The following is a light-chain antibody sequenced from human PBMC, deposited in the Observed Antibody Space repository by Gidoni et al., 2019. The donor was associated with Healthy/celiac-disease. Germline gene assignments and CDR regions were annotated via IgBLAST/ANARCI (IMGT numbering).Light chain of an antibody. CDR3: QQYDSSPWT. V-gene: IGKV3-20*01. CDR2: GAS. CDR1: QSINNNY. Sequence: ELVLTQSPGTLSLSPGERATLSCRASQSINNNYFAWYQQKPGQAPRLLIYGASSRAAGIPDRFSGSGSGTDFTLTVARLEPEDFAVYYCQQYDSSPWTFGPGTKVEIK. J-gene: IGKJ1*01.